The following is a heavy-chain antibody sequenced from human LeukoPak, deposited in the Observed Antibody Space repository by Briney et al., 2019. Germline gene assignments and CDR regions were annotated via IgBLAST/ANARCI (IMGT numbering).Heavy chain of an antibody. CDR1: GFIFSNYE. J-gene: IGHJ4*02. CDR2: ISDHGKSR. Sequence: GGSLRLSCVASGFIFSNYEMNWVRQTPGKGLEWVSYISDHGKSRNYVDSVKGRFTISRDNAKNSLYLQMNSLRVEDTAIYFCARARIAAPLLDYWGQGTLVTVSS. V-gene: IGHV3-48*03. CDR3: ARARIAAPLLDY. D-gene: IGHD6-13*01.